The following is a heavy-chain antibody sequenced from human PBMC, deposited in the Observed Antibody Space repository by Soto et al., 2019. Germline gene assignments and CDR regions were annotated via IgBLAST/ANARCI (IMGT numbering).Heavy chain of an antibody. Sequence: ASVKVSCKASGYTFTGYYMHWARQAPGQGLEWMGWIDPEDGETIYAQKFQGRVTMTEDTSTDTAYMELSSLRSEDTAVYYCATDQTLRYFDWLPYFDYWGQGTLVTVSS. D-gene: IGHD3-9*01. CDR3: ATDQTLRYFDWLPYFDY. V-gene: IGHV1-24*01. J-gene: IGHJ4*02. CDR2: IDPEDGET. CDR1: GYTFTGYY.